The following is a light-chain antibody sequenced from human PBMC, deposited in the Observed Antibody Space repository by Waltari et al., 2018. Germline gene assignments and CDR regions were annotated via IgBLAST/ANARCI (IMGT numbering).Light chain of an antibody. CDR2: DAS. V-gene: IGKV3-11*01. Sequence: CRPSQCVSSYLAWYQQKSRQAPRLPIYDASNRATGIPARFSGGESGTDFTLTISSLEPEDFAVYYGQQRSDWLLTFGGGTKVEIK. CDR1: QCVSSY. J-gene: IGKJ4*01. CDR3: QQRSDWLLT.